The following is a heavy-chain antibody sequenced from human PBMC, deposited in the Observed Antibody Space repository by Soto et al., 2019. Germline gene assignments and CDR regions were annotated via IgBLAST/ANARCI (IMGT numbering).Heavy chain of an antibody. D-gene: IGHD3-9*01. CDR1: GGTFSSYA. Sequence: QVQLVQSGAEVKKPGSSVKVSCKASGGTFSSYAISWVRQAPGQGLEWMGGIIPIFGTANYAQKFQGRVTITADESTSTTYMELSSLRSEDKAVYYCASHTYYDILTGYGNYYYYYGMDVWGQGTTVTVSS. J-gene: IGHJ6*02. V-gene: IGHV1-69*12. CDR2: IIPIFGTA. CDR3: ASHTYYDILTGYGNYYYYYGMDV.